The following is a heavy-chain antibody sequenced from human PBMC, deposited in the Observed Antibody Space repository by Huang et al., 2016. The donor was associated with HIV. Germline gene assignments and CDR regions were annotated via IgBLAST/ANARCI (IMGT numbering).Heavy chain of an antibody. V-gene: IGHV1-46*01. CDR1: GYTFTSYS. Sequence: QVQLVQSGAEVKKPGASVKFSCKTSGYTFTSYSIHWVRQAPGKGLDWMGIINPDVDRTSYAPKFQGRGTMTRDTATSTVDMELSSLRSEDTAMYYCAREGQGYAMDVWGQGTTVTVSS. CDR2: INPDVDRT. J-gene: IGHJ6*02. CDR3: AREGQGYAMDV.